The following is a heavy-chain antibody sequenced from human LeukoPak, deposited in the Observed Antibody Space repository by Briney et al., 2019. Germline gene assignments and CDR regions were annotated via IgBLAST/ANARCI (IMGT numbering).Heavy chain of an antibody. D-gene: IGHD6-13*01. CDR3: AKEASSSWHQLDS. CDR2: FTATPST. CDR1: GFMFSNYG. J-gene: IGHJ4*02. Sequence: GRSLRLSCVASGFMFSNYGMHWVRQAPGKGLEWVSTFTATPSTYYADSVKGRFTISRDNSKSTLYLQMNSLRADDTAVYYCAKEASSSWHQLDSWGPGSLVTVSS. V-gene: IGHV3-23*01.